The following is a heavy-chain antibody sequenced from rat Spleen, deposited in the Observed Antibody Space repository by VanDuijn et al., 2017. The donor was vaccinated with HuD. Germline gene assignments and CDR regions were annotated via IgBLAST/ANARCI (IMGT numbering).Heavy chain of an antibody. CDR3: ARLANNPYYVMDA. Sequence: QVQLKESGPGLVQPSQTLSLTCTVSGFSLTSDGVSWVRQPPGKGLEWIAAISSGGNTYYNSALKSRLSISRDTSKSQVFLKMNSLQTEDTATYYCARLANNPYYVMDAWGQGASVTVSS. CDR2: ISSGGNT. CDR1: GFSLTSDG. V-gene: IGHV2S12*01. D-gene: IGHD1-10*01. J-gene: IGHJ4*01.